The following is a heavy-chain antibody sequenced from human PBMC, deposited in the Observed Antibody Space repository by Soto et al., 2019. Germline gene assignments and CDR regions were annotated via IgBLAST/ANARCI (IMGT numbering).Heavy chain of an antibody. Sequence: KPSETLSLTCTVSGASLTSGTFYWSWVRQPPGKGLELIGYVYHTGDTKYNPSLQSRVTISLDTSKNQFSLKLKSVTAADTAIYHWAREITIWGQGALVTVSS. CDR3: AREITI. CDR2: VYHTGDT. D-gene: IGHD3-3*01. CDR1: GASLTSGTFY. J-gene: IGHJ4*02. V-gene: IGHV4-61*01.